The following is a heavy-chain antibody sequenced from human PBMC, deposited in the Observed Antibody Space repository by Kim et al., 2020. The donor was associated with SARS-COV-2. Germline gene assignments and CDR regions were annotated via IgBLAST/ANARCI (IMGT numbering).Heavy chain of an antibody. D-gene: IGHD3-9*01. J-gene: IGHJ4*02. V-gene: IGHV3-11*05. CDR3: ASDCEILTGTFDS. Sequence: TGRMTTSRDNAKNSMYQQMNSVTAEDTTVYYCASDCEILTGTFDSWGQGTLVTVSS.